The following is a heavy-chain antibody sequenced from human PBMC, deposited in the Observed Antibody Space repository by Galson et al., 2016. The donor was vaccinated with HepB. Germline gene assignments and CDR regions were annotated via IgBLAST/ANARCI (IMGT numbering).Heavy chain of an antibody. Sequence: SLRLSCAASGFTFSSYSMNWVRQAPGKGLEWVSSISSSSSYIYYADSVKGRFTISRDNSKNTLYLQMNSLRAEDTAVYYCAKDLGFLEWLFFDSYYYYGMDVWGQGTTVTVSS. CDR2: ISSSSSYI. J-gene: IGHJ6*02. D-gene: IGHD3-3*01. CDR3: AKDLGFLEWLFFDSYYYYGMDV. CDR1: GFTFSSYS. V-gene: IGHV3-21*04.